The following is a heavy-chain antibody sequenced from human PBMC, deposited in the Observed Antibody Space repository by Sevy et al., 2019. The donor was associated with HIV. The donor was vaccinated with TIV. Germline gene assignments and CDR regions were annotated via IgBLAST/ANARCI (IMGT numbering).Heavy chain of an antibody. J-gene: IGHJ4*02. CDR2: IYYSGST. CDR1: GGSISSYY. V-gene: IGHV4-59*01. CDR3: ARLMSLGYYFDY. D-gene: IGHD2-8*01. Sequence: SETLSLTCTVSGGSISSYYWSWIRQPPGKGLEGIGYIYYSGSTNYNPSLKSRVTISVDTSKNQFSMRLSSMTAADTAAYYCARLMSLGYYFDYWGQGTLVTVSS.